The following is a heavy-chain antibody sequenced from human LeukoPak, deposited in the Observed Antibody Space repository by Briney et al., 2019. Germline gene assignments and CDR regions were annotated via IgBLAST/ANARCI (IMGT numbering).Heavy chain of an antibody. D-gene: IGHD3-22*01. V-gene: IGHV3-30-3*01. Sequence: GGSLRRSCAASGFTFSSYAMHWVRQAPGKGLEWVAVISYDGSNKYYADSVKGRFTISRDNSKNTLYLQMNSLRAEDTAVYYCARDPSITMIVLDYWGQGTLVTVSS. CDR2: ISYDGSNK. CDR3: ARDPSITMIVLDY. J-gene: IGHJ4*02. CDR1: GFTFSSYA.